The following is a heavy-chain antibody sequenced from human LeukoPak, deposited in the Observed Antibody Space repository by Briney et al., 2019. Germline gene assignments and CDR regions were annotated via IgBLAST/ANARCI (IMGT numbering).Heavy chain of an antibody. CDR3: AREGGVADY. Sequence: GGSLRLSCSASGFSFGDYNMIWFRQAPGQGLEWVANINLDGSVLWYADSVKGRFTISRDNAKNSVYLQMNSLRAEDTAVYYCAREGGVADYWGQGTLVTVSS. J-gene: IGHJ4*02. CDR1: GFSFGDYN. V-gene: IGHV3-7*01. CDR2: INLDGSVL. D-gene: IGHD3-16*01.